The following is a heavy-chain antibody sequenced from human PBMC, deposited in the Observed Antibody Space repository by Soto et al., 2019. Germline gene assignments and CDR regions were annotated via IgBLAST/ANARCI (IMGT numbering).Heavy chain of an antibody. CDR2: IYPGDSDT. CDR1: GYSFTSYW. J-gene: IGHJ3*02. D-gene: IGHD5-12*01. Sequence: GESLKISCQGSGYSFTSYWIVWVRQMPGKGLEWMGIIYPGDSDTRYSPSFQGQVTISADKSISTAYLQWSSLKASDTAMYYCARVRRDGYNLNPTYAFDIWGQGTMVTVSS. CDR3: ARVRRDGYNLNPTYAFDI. V-gene: IGHV5-51*01.